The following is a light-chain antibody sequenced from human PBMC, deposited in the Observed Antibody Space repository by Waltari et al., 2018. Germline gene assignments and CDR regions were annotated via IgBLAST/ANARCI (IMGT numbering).Light chain of an antibody. V-gene: IGKV3-11*01. CDR2: DAS. Sequence: EIVLTQSPATLSLSPGERATLSCRASQSVSSYLAWYQQKPDQAPRLLIYDASNRATGIPARFSGSGSGTDFTLTISSLEPEDFAVYYCQQRSNWPRTFGQGTK. J-gene: IGKJ1*01. CDR3: QQRSNWPRT. CDR1: QSVSSY.